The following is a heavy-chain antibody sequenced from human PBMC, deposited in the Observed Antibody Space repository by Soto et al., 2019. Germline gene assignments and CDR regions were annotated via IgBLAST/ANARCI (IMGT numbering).Heavy chain of an antibody. Sequence: PGGSLRLSCAASGFTFSSYAMHWVRQAPGKGLEWVAVISFDGFNKYYADSVKGRFTISRDNSKNTLYLQMNSLRAEDTAVYYCAPSSSSRTPPRYGMDVWGQGTTVTXSS. D-gene: IGHD6-13*01. CDR1: GFTFSSYA. V-gene: IGHV3-30-3*01. CDR2: ISFDGFNK. J-gene: IGHJ6*02. CDR3: APSSSSRTPPRYGMDV.